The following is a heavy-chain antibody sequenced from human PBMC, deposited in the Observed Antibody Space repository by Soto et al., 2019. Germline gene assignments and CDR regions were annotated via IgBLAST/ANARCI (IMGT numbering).Heavy chain of an antibody. CDR1: GFTFSSYG. V-gene: IGHV3-33*01. D-gene: IGHD6-13*01. J-gene: IGHJ6*02. CDR3: ARDLRSSSWVGGGYYGMDV. CDR2: IWYDGSNK. Sequence: QVQLVETGGGVVQPGRSLRLSCAASGFTFSSYGMHWVRQAPGKGLEWVAVIWYDGSNKYYADSVKGRFTISRDNSKNTLYLQMNSLRAEDTAVYYCARDLRSSSWVGGGYYGMDVWGQGTTDTVSS.